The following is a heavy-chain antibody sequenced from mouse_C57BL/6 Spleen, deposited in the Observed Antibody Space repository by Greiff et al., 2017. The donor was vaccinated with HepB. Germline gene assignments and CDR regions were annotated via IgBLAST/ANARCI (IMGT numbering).Heavy chain of an antibody. J-gene: IGHJ1*03. D-gene: IGHD1-1*01. Sequence: QVQLQQPGAELVKPGASVKLSCKASGYTFTSYWMHWVKQRPGQGLGWIGMIHPNSGSTNYNEKFKSKATLTVDKSSSTAYMQLSSLTSEDSAVYYCARFPVVARYFDVWGTGTTVTVSS. CDR1: GYTFTSYW. V-gene: IGHV1-64*01. CDR3: ARFPVVARYFDV. CDR2: IHPNSGST.